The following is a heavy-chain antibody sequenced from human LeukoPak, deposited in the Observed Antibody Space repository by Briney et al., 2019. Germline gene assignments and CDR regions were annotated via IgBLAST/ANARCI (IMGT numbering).Heavy chain of an antibody. D-gene: IGHD3-3*01. J-gene: IGHJ4*02. CDR3: ARVPHYDFWSGYPYYFDY. Sequence: SETLSLTCAVYGGSFSGYYWSWIRQPPGKGLEWIGEINHSGSTNYNPSLKSRVTISVDTSKNQFSLKLSPVTAADTAVYYCARVPHYDFWSGYPYYFDYWGQGTLVTVSS. V-gene: IGHV4-34*01. CDR1: GGSFSGYY. CDR2: INHSGST.